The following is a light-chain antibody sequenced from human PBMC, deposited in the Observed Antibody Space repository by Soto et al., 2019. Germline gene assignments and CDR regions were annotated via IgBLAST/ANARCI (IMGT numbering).Light chain of an antibody. J-gene: IGKJ5*01. V-gene: IGKV3-20*01. CDR3: QQYGTSPIP. CDR1: QSVSSSY. Sequence: EFVLTQSPGTLSLSPGERATLSCRASQSVSSSYLAWYQQKSGQAPRVLIYGVSNRATGIPDRFSGSGSGTDFTLTISRLEPEDFAMYYCQQYGTSPIPCGQGTRLEIK. CDR2: GVS.